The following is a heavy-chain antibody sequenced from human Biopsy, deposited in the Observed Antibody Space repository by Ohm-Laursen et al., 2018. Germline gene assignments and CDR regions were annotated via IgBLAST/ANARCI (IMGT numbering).Heavy chain of an antibody. V-gene: IGHV3-9*01. CDR2: ITWNSGSI. CDR3: ARDLTWGSYFDS. J-gene: IGHJ4*02. CDR1: GFTFDDYA. D-gene: IGHD3-16*01. Sequence: SLRLSCAASGFTFDDYAMHWVRQAPGKGLEWVSGITWNSGSIGYADSVKGRFSIFRDNAKHSLYLQMNSLRAEDTAVYYCARDLTWGSYFDSWGQGSLVTVSS.